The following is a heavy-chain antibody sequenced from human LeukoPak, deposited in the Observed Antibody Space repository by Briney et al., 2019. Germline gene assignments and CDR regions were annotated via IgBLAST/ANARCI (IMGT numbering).Heavy chain of an antibody. CDR3: AKGLLDSSGYAKIDY. V-gene: IGHV3-30*18. D-gene: IGHD3-22*01. Sequence: PGGSLRLSCAASGFTFSSYGMHWVRQAPGKRLEWVATISYDGSNKYYVDSVKGRFSISRDNSKNTLYLQMNSLRGEDTAVYYCAKGLLDSSGYAKIDYWGQGTLVTVSS. J-gene: IGHJ4*02. CDR2: ISYDGSNK. CDR1: GFTFSSYG.